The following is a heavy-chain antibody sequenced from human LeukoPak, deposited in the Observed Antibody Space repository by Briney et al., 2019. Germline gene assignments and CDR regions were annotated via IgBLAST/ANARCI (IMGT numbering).Heavy chain of an antibody. Sequence: ASVKVSCKASGYTFTSYGISWVRQAPGQGLEWMGWISAYNGNTNYAQKLQGRVTMTTDTSTSTAYKELRSLRSDDTAVYYCARDPYSSSWYYYYGMDVWGQGTTVTVSS. CDR3: ARDPYSSSWYYYYGMDV. CDR1: GYTFTSYG. J-gene: IGHJ6*02. CDR2: ISAYNGNT. D-gene: IGHD6-13*01. V-gene: IGHV1-18*01.